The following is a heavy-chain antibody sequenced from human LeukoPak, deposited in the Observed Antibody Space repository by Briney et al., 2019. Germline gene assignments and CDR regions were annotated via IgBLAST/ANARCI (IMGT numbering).Heavy chain of an antibody. CDR1: GGTSLGGTSNKYA. CDR2: FNPTLGIG. D-gene: IGHD6-19*01. CDR3: ARVLDLDSSGWYWGEDY. V-gene: IGHV1-69*04. J-gene: IGHJ4*02. Sequence: ASVKVSCKASGGTSLGGTSNKYAINWVRQAPGQGLEWLGRFNPTLGIGNYPQKFQGRVTMTRDTSISTAYMELSRLRSDDTAVYYCARVLDLDSSGWYWGEDYWGQGTLVTVSS.